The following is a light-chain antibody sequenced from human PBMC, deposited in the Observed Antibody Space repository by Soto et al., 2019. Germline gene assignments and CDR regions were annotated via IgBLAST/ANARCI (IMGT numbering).Light chain of an antibody. CDR2: GAS. J-gene: IGKJ5*01. V-gene: IGKV3-20*01. CDR3: QQYGNSGIT. CDR1: QSIGGRK. Sequence: EIVLAQSPRTLSLPPGERATLSCRASQSIGGRKVAWFQQKPGQAPRLLIYGASSRATGIPDRFSGSGSGTDFALTISRLEPEDFAVYYCQQYGNSGITFGQGTRLEI.